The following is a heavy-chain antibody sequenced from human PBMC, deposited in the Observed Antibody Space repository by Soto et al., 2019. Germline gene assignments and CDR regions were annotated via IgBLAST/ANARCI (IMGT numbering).Heavy chain of an antibody. CDR1: GFTFRSYG. Sequence: QVQLVESGGGVVQPGRSLRLSCAASGFTFRSYGMHWVRQAPGKGLEWMAVISFNGNEKYYADSVKGRFTISRDNSRNTLYLQMSSLRAEDTAVYYCAQHYSSAWYPYYFDSWGQGTLVTVSS. V-gene: IGHV3-30*03. D-gene: IGHD6-19*01. CDR3: AQHYSSAWYPYYFDS. J-gene: IGHJ4*02. CDR2: ISFNGNEK.